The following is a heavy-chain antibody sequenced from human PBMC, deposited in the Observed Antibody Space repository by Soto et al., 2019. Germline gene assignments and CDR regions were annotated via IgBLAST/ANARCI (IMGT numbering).Heavy chain of an antibody. D-gene: IGHD4-17*01. V-gene: IGHV3-23*01. J-gene: IGHJ4*02. CDR2: FSAGGRA. CDR1: GFSFSNYA. Sequence: EVQLLESGGGLVQPGGSLRLSGEASGFSFSNYALSWVRQSPGKGLEWVSTFSAGGRAYYADSVKGRFTIAKDTSKNTLHLQASSLRAEDTAVYYCAKESMPEHYGDTLFDYWGQGTRVTVSS. CDR3: AKESMPEHYGDTLFDY.